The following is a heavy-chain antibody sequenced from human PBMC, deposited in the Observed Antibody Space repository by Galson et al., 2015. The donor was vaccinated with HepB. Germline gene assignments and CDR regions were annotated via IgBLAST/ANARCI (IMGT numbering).Heavy chain of an antibody. J-gene: IGHJ3*02. V-gene: IGHV6-1*01. CDR1: GDSVSSNSAA. CDR3: ARDLLWFAHAFDI. D-gene: IGHD3-10*01. CDR2: TYYRSKWYN. Sequence: CAISGDSVSSNSAAWNWTRQSPSRGLEWLGRTYYRSKWYNDYAVSVKSRITINPDTSKNQFSLQLNSVTPEDTAVYYCARDLLWFAHAFDIWGQGTMVTVSS.